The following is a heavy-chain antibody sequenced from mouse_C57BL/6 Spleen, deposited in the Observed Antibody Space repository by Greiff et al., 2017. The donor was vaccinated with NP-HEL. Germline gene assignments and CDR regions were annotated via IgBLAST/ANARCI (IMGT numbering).Heavy chain of an antibody. J-gene: IGHJ3*01. Sequence: VQLQQSGPELVKPGASVKISCKASGYTFTDYYMNWVKQSHGKSLEWIGAINPNNGGTSYNQKFKGKATLTVDKSSSTAYMELRSLTSEDSGVYYCARSSHDGWFAYWGQGTLVTVSA. D-gene: IGHD2-3*01. V-gene: IGHV1-26*01. CDR1: GYTFTDYY. CDR3: ARSSHDGWFAY. CDR2: INPNNGGT.